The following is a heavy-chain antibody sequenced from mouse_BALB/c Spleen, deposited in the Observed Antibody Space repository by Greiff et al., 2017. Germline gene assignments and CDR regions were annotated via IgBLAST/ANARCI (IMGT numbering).Heavy chain of an antibody. CDR1: GYTFTSYW. CDR2: IYPSDSYT. D-gene: IGHD2-14*01. J-gene: IGHJ2*01. Sequence: QVQLQQPGAELVRPGASVKLSCKASGYTFTSYWINWVKQRPGQGLEWIGNIYPSDSYTNYNQKFKDKATLTVDKSSSTAYMQLSSPTSEDSAVYYSTRGDRNRHFDYWGQGTTLTVSS. CDR3: TRGDRNRHFDY. V-gene: IGHV1-69*02.